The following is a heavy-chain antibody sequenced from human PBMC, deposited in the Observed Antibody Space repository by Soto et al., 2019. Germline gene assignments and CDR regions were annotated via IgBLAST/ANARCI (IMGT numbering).Heavy chain of an antibody. CDR3: ARHDPYCGGDCSSFDL. CDR1: GYTFTDYW. V-gene: IGHV5-51*01. J-gene: IGHJ4*02. CDR2: IYPGDSDT. Sequence: PGESLKISCKGSGYTFTDYWIGWVRQLPGKGLEWMGIIYPGDSDTRYSPSFQGHVTITVDKSTSTAYLQWRSLKASDSAMYYCARHDPYCGGDCSSFDLWGQGTLVTVSS. D-gene: IGHD2-21*02.